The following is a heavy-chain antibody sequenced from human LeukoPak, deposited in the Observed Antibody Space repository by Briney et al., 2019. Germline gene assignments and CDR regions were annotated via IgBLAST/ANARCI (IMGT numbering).Heavy chain of an antibody. J-gene: IGHJ4*02. CDR1: GGTFSSYA. D-gene: IGHD4/OR15-4a*01. CDR3: ARDFSEYGAHQGVSMDY. CDR2: IIPIFGTA. V-gene: IGHV1-69*05. Sequence: ASVKVSCKASGGTFSSYAISWVRQAPGQGLEWMGGIIPIFGTANYAQKFQGRVTITTDESTSTAYMELSSLRSEDTAVYYCARDFSEYGAHQGVSMDYWGQGTLVTVPS.